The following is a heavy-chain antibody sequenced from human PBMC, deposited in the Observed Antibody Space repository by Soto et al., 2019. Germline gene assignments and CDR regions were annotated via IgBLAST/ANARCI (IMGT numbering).Heavy chain of an antibody. CDR1: GYTFTSYY. CDR2: INPKSGST. D-gene: IGHD2-21*02. J-gene: IGHJ4*02. Sequence: ASVKVSCKASGYTFTSYYIQWVRQAPGQGLEWMGIINPKSGSTTYAQKFQGRVTMTRDNSRNTLFLQMNSLRVEDTAVYYCARVGDTAYCGGDCNPGFDSWGQGTLVTVSS. V-gene: IGHV1-46*01. CDR3: ARVGDTAYCGGDCNPGFDS.